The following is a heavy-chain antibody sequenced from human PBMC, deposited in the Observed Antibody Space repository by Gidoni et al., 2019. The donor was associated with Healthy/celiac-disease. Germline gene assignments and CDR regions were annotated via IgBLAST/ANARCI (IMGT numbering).Heavy chain of an antibody. Sequence: QVQLVQSGAEVKKPGSSVKVSCKASGGTFSSYAISWVRQAPGQGLEWMGGIIPIFGTANYAQKFQGRVTITADESTSTAYMELSSLRSEDTAVYYCASYVVVPAATLIYFDYWGQGTLVTASS. CDR3: ASYVVVPAATLIYFDY. J-gene: IGHJ4*02. D-gene: IGHD2-2*01. V-gene: IGHV1-69*01. CDR2: IIPIFGTA. CDR1: GGTFSSYA.